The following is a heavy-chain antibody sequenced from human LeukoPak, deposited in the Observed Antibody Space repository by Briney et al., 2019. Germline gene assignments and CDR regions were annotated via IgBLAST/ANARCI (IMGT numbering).Heavy chain of an antibody. CDR3: ARQVTMITYYFDY. CDR2: IVYSGST. J-gene: IGHJ4*02. Sequence: PSETLSLTCTISGDSISSSPYYWGWIRQSPGKGLEWIENIVYSGSTYYNPSLKSRVTISVDTSKNQFSLKLSSVTAADTAVYYCARQVTMITYYFDYWGQGTLVTVSS. D-gene: IGHD3-22*01. CDR1: GDSISSSPYY. V-gene: IGHV4-39*01.